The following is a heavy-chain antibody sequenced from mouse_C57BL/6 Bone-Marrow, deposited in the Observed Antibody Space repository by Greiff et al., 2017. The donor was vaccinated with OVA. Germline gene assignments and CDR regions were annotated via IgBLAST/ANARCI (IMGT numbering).Heavy chain of an antibody. Sequence: QVQLQQPGAELVKPGASVKLSCKASGYTFTSYWMHWVKQRPGRGLEWIGRIDPNSGGTKYNEKFKSKATLTVDKSSSTAYMQLSSLTSEDSAVYYCARSAEDYDYLAWFAYWGQGTLVTVSA. J-gene: IGHJ3*01. D-gene: IGHD2-4*01. CDR1: GYTFTSYW. CDR3: ARSAEDYDYLAWFAY. V-gene: IGHV1-72*01. CDR2: IDPNSGGT.